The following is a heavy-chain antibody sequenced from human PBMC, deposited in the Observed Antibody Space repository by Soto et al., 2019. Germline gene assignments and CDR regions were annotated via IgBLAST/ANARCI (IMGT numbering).Heavy chain of an antibody. V-gene: IGHV3-23*01. CDR2: ISGSGGST. D-gene: IGHD3-22*01. J-gene: IGHJ4*02. Sequence: PGGSLRLSCAASGFTFSSYAMSWVRQAPGKGLEWVSAISGSGGSTYYADSVKGRFTISRDNSKNTLYLQMNSLRAEDTAVYYCAKGLTMIVVVIYFDYWGQGTLVTVSS. CDR1: GFTFSSYA. CDR3: AKGLTMIVVVIYFDY.